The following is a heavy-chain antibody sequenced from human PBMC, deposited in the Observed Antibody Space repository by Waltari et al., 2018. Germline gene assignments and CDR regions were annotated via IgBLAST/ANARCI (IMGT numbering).Heavy chain of an antibody. Sequence: QVQLQQWGAGLLTPSETLSLTCAVYGGSFSGYSWSWIRQPPGKGLEWIGEINHSGSTNYNPSLKSRVTISVDTSKNQFSLKLSSVTAADTAVYYCARGSIENGDRNFDYWGQGTLVTVSS. V-gene: IGHV4-34*01. J-gene: IGHJ4*02. CDR2: INHSGST. D-gene: IGHD4-17*01. CDR1: GGSFSGYS. CDR3: ARGSIENGDRNFDY.